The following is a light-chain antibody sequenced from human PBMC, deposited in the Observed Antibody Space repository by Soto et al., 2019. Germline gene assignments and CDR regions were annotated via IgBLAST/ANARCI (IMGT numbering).Light chain of an antibody. V-gene: IGKV1-9*01. CDR3: QQLNSYPLT. CDR2: AAS. J-gene: IGKJ4*01. CDR1: QGISSY. Sequence: DIQLTQSPPFLSASVGDRVTITCRASQGISSYLAWYQQKPGKAPELLLYAASTLQSGVPSRFSGSGSGTGFTLTISSLQPEDFATYYCQQLNSYPLTFGGGTKVDIK.